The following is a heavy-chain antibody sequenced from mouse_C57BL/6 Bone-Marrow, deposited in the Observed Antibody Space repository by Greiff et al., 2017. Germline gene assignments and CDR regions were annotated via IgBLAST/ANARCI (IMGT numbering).Heavy chain of an antibody. CDR2: IYPRSGNT. Sequence: VQLQQSGAELARPGASVKLSCKASGYTFTSYGISWVKQRTGQGLEWIGEIYPRSGNTYYNEKFKGKATLTADKSSSTAYMELRSLTSEDSAVXFCARPYYYGSSYAWYFDVWGTGTTVTVSS. J-gene: IGHJ1*03. D-gene: IGHD1-1*01. CDR3: ARPYYYGSSYAWYFDV. CDR1: GYTFTSYG. V-gene: IGHV1-81*01.